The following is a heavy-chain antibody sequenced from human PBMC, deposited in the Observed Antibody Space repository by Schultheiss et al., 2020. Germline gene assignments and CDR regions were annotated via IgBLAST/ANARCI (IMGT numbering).Heavy chain of an antibody. Sequence: SATLSLTCSVSGGSISSYYWSWIRQPPGKGLEWIGYINYSGGTNYNPSLKSRVTISVETSKNQFSLRLSSVTPADTAVYYCARVLQSVGIDYWGQGSLVT. CDR2: INYSGGT. CDR1: GGSISSYY. CDR3: ARVLQSVGIDY. J-gene: IGHJ4*02. D-gene: IGHD2/OR15-2a*01. V-gene: IGHV4-59*01.